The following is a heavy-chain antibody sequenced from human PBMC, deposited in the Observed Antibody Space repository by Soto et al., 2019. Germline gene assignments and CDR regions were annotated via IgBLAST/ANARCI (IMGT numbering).Heavy chain of an antibody. CDR2: IYPGDSDT. J-gene: IGHJ4*02. CDR1: GYSFTSYW. V-gene: IGHV5-51*01. Sequence: GESLKISCKGSGYSFTSYWIGWVRQMPGKGLEWMGIIYPGDSDTRYSPSFQGQVTISADKSISTAYLQWSSLKASDTAMYYCARRYSYYYDSSGYYGGGGNFDYWGQGTLVTVSS. D-gene: IGHD3-22*01. CDR3: ARRYSYYYDSSGYYGGGGNFDY.